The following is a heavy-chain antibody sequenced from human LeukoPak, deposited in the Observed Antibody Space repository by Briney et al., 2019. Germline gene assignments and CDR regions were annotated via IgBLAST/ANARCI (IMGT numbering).Heavy chain of an antibody. CDR3: ARAGDGIGYYYLDY. J-gene: IGHJ4*02. Sequence: SETLSLTCSVSGGSISSYYWSWIRQPPGKGLEWIGYIYYSGSTNFNPSLKSRVTISVDTSKTQFSLKLRSVTAADTAVYYCARAGDGIGYYYLDYWGQGTLVTVSS. D-gene: IGHD3-22*01. V-gene: IGHV4-59*01. CDR2: IYYSGST. CDR1: GGSISSYY.